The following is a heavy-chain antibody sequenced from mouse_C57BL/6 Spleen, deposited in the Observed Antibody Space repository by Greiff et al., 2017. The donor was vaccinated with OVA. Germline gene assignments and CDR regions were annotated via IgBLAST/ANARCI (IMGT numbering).Heavy chain of an antibody. Sequence: VKLVESGPGLVQPSQSLSITCTVSGFSLTSYGVHWVRQSPGKGLEWLGVIWSGGSTDYNAAFISRLSISKDNSKSQVFFKMNSLQADNTTIYYCARKGGPHYAMDYWGQGTSVTVSS. CDR3: ARKGGPHYAMDY. CDR1: GFSLTSYG. CDR2: IWSGGST. J-gene: IGHJ4*01. V-gene: IGHV2-2*01. D-gene: IGHD3-3*01.